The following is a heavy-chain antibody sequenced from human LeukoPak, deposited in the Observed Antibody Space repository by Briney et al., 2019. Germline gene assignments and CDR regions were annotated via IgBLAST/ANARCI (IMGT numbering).Heavy chain of an antibody. Sequence: QSGGSLRLSCAASGFTFNSYWMTWVRQAPGKGLEWVANIKQDGSEKNYADSVKGRSTIARDNAQNSLYLQMNSLRAEDTAVYYCARGIAVTAGNVYYWGQGTLVTVSS. CDR3: ARGIAVTAGNVYY. V-gene: IGHV3-7*04. CDR2: IKQDGSEK. CDR1: GFTFNSYW. D-gene: IGHD6-19*01. J-gene: IGHJ4*02.